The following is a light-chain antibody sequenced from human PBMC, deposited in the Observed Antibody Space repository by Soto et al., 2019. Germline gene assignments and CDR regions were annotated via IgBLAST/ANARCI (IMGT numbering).Light chain of an antibody. J-gene: IGKJ4*01. CDR3: QQYEDTLT. Sequence: EIVLTQSPGTVSLSPGERASLSCRASRSVSSSYLTWYQQKRGQAHRLLIYGASVRAPGIPERFSGSGSGTDFTVTMRRREPEDFALYYLQQYEDTLTFCGGTKVEIK. CDR2: GAS. CDR1: RSVSSSY. V-gene: IGKV3-20*01.